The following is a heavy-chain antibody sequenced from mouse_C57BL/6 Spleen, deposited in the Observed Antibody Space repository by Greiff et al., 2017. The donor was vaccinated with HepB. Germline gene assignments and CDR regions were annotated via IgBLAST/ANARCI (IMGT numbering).Heavy chain of an antibody. CDR3: ARGGAQATFDY. CDR1: GYTFTSYW. D-gene: IGHD3-2*02. J-gene: IGHJ2*01. Sequence: QVQLQQPGAELVRPGSSVKLSCKASGYTFTSYWMDWVKQRPGQGLEWIGNIYPSDSETHYNQKFKDKATLTVDKSSSTAYMQLSSLTSEDSAVYYCARGGAQATFDYWGQGTTLTVSS. V-gene: IGHV1-61*01. CDR2: IYPSDSET.